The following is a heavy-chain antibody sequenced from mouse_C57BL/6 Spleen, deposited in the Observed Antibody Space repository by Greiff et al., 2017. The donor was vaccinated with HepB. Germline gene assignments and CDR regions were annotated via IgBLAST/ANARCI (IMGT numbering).Heavy chain of an antibody. CDR2: ISSGSSTI. V-gene: IGHV5-17*01. CDR1: GFTFSDYG. D-gene: IGHD2-2*01. J-gene: IGHJ3*01. Sequence: EVKLVESGGGLVKPGGSLKLSCAASGFTFSDYGMHWVRQAPEKGLEWVAYISSGSSTIYYADTVKGRCTISRDNAKNTLFLQMTSLRSEDAAMYYCARGGSMVTTAPFAYWGQGTLVTVSA. CDR3: ARGGSMVTTAPFAY.